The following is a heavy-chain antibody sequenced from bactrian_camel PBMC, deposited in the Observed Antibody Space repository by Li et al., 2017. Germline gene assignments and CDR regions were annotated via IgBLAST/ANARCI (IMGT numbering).Heavy chain of an antibody. CDR3: AAGPLGARRRSDGWCFKALGYNY. J-gene: IGHJ4*01. CDR2: LWTGGGAT. CDR1: AFPTSRFC. V-gene: IGHV3S1*01. Sequence: VQLVESGGGSVQAGGSLRLSCEVSAFPTSRFCMGWFRQVPEKKREAVASLWTGGGATYYTDSVKGRFTISQDNDKKNLFLQMNSLEVDDTAKYYCAAGPLGARRRSDGWCFKALGYNYSGQGTQVTVS. D-gene: IGHD3*01.